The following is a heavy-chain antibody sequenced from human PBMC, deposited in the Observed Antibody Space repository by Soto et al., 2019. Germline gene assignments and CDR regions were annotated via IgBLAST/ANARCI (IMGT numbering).Heavy chain of an antibody. J-gene: IGHJ4*02. CDR1: GGSISGFY. D-gene: IGHD6-19*01. Sequence: QVQLQESGPGLVKPSETLSLTCTVSGGSISGFYCNWIRQPPGKGLEWIGYIYYSGTVNYNPSLKSRVTMSVDMSSNQFSLKLFSVTAADTAVYYCARGIVGAVATVRREFDYWGQGNLVTVSA. CDR2: IYYSGTV. V-gene: IGHV4-59*01. CDR3: ARGIVGAVATVRREFDY.